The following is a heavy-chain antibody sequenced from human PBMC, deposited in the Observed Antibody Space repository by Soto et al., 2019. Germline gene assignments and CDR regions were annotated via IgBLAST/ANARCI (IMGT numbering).Heavy chain of an antibody. V-gene: IGHV1-69*06. CDR2: IIPIFGTA. J-gene: IGHJ4*02. D-gene: IGHD4-17*01. Sequence: QVQLVQSGAEVKKPGSSVKVSCKASGGTFSSYAISWVRQAPGQGLEWMGGIIPIFGTANYAQKFQGRVTITADKSTRTAYMERRSLRSEDTAGYYWARDPTTVGTPIPRGYWGQGTLVTVSS. CDR3: ARDPTTVGTPIPRGY. CDR1: GGTFSSYA.